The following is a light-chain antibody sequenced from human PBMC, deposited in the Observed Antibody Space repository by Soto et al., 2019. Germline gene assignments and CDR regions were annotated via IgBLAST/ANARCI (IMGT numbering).Light chain of an antibody. J-gene: IGLJ1*01. Sequence: QAVVTQPPSVSAAPGQKVTISCSGTTSNVANNFVSWYQQFPGKAPKLLIYDDNRRPSGIPDRFSASKSGTSATLGITGLQTGDEADYYCGAWDSSLTANVFGTGTKVTVL. CDR1: TSNVANNF. CDR2: DDN. CDR3: GAWDSSLTANV. V-gene: IGLV1-51*01.